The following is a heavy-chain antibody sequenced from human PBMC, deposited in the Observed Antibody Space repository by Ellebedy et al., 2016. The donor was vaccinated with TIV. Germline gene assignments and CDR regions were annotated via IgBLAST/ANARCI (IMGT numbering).Heavy chain of an antibody. V-gene: IGHV4-59*01. J-gene: IGHJ4*02. CDR1: GGSISNYY. CDR3: ARYSSGWYANFDY. CDR2: LYYSGGT. D-gene: IGHD6-19*01. Sequence: MPSETLSLTCTVSGGSISNYYWSWIRQPPGKGLEWIGYLYYSGGTNYNPSLKSRVNISVDTSKNQFFLKLNFVTAADTAVYYCARYSSGWYANFDYWGQGTLVTVSS.